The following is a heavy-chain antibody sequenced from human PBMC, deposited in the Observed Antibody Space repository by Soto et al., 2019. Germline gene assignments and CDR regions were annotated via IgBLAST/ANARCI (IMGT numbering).Heavy chain of an antibody. D-gene: IGHD2-15*01. CDR1: GYTFTGYY. CDR3: AREGCSGGSCYSFGYHYGMDV. Sequence: GASVKVSCKASGYTFTGYYMHWVRQAPGQGLEWMGWINPNSGGTNYAQKFQGWVTMTRDASISTAYMELSRLRSDDTAVYYCAREGCSGGSCYSFGYHYGMDVWGQGTTVTVSS. CDR2: INPNSGGT. J-gene: IGHJ6*02. V-gene: IGHV1-2*04.